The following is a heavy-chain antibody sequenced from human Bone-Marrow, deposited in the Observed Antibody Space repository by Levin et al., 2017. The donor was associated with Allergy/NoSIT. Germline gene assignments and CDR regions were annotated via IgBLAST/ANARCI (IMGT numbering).Heavy chain of an antibody. CDR1: GVSIRSDDYY. D-gene: IGHD4-23*01. CDR3: ARVRVVDYDDVGPGTTVVDP. J-gene: IGHJ5*02. V-gene: IGHV4-31*03. CDR2: IYYSGST. Sequence: SETLSLTCTVSGVSIRSDDYYWTWLRQHPGKGLDWIGNIYYSGSTYYNPSLKSRLTISIHTSENQFSLKLHSVTAADTALYYCARVRVVDYDDVGPGTTVVDPWGLGTLVTVSS.